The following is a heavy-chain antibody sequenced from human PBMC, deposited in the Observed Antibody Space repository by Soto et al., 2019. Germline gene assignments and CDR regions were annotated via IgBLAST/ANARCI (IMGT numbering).Heavy chain of an antibody. V-gene: IGHV4-34*01. CDR1: GGPFNGYY. CDR3: ARVVGGWHPHFDS. D-gene: IGHD2-15*01. Sequence: PSETLSLTCAAYGGPFNGYYWSWIRQPPGKGLEWIGEVNHSGSGNYNPSLKSRVTISLDTSKNQFSLKLDSVTAADTAVYYCARVVGGWHPHFDSWGQGTLVTVSS. J-gene: IGHJ4*02. CDR2: VNHSGSG.